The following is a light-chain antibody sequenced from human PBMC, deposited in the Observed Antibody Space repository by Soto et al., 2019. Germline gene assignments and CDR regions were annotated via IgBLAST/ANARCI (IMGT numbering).Light chain of an antibody. CDR3: QQYYNWPPAWT. CDR1: QSVGND. V-gene: IGKV3-15*01. J-gene: IGKJ1*01. CDR2: GAS. Sequence: DIVMTQSPASLSVSPGEGVTLSCRASQSVGNDLAWYQQIAGQAPRLLIYGASTRATGVPALFSGSGSGTDFTLTISTLQSEDFAVYYCQQYYNWPPAWTFGQGTRVDIK.